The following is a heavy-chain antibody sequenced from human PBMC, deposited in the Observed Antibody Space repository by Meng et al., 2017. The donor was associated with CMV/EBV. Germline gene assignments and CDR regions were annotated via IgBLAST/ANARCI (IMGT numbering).Heavy chain of an antibody. Sequence: CKGPGYSFTSYWISWVRQMPGKGLEWMGRIDPSDSYTNYSPSFQGHVTISADKSISTAYLQWSSLKASDTAMYYCAGTYYYDSSGYNHWGQGTLVTVSS. CDR3: AGTYYYDSSGYNH. CDR1: GYSFTSYW. D-gene: IGHD3-22*01. V-gene: IGHV5-10-1*01. CDR2: IDPSDSYT. J-gene: IGHJ4*02.